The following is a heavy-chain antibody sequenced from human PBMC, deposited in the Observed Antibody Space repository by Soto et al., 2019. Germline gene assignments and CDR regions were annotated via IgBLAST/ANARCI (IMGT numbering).Heavy chain of an antibody. Sequence: PGKGLEWIGYIYYSGSTNYNPSLKSRVTISVDTSKNQFSLKLSSVTAADTAVYYCARMAASRSYFGGVIIRPYGMDVWGHGTTVTVSS. D-gene: IGHD3-3*01. V-gene: IGHV4-59*12. CDR2: IYYSGST. CDR3: ARMAASRSYFGGVIIRPYGMDV. J-gene: IGHJ6*02.